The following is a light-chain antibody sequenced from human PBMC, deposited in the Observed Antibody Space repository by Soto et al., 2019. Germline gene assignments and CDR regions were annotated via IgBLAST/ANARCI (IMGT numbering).Light chain of an antibody. CDR2: NTN. Sequence: QSVLTQPPSASGTPGQRVTISCSGSSSNIGSNAVNWYQQLPGTAPKVLIYNTNQRPSGLPDRFSGSKSGTSASLAISGLQSEDEADYYCAAWDVSLNGRVFGGGTKLTVL. CDR3: AAWDVSLNGRV. J-gene: IGLJ3*02. CDR1: SSNIGSNA. V-gene: IGLV1-44*01.